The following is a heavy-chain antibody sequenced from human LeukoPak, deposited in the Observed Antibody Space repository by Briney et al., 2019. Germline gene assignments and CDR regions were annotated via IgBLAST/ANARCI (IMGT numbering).Heavy chain of an antibody. V-gene: IGHV1-46*01. CDR2: INPSGGST. CDR3: ASSTAGSGWFDP. Sequence: ASVKVSCKASGYTFTGYYMHWVRQAPGQGLEWMGWINPSGGSTSYAQKFQGRVTMTRDMSTSTVYMELSSLRSEDTAVYYCASSTAGSGWFDPWGQGTLVTVSS. J-gene: IGHJ5*02. D-gene: IGHD2-2*01. CDR1: GYTFTGYY.